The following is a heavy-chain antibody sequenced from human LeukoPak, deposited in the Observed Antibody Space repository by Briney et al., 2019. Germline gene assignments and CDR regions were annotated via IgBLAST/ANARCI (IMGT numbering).Heavy chain of an antibody. CDR1: GFTFSSYA. CDR2: INRDGSKR. V-gene: IGHV3-7*03. CDR3: ARRNAMDV. Sequence: GGSLRLSCTVSGFTFSSYAMSWVRQAPGKGLEWVANINRDGSKRYYVDSVKGRFTISRDDAKSSLYLQMNSLRAEDTAVYYCARRNAMDVWGQGTTVIVFS. J-gene: IGHJ6*02.